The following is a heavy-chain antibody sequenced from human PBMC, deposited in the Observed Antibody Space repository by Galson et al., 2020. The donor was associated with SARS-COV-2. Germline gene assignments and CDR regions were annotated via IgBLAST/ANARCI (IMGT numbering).Heavy chain of an antibody. CDR2: IDWDDDK. CDR1: GFLLSTSGMC. CDR3: ARISGGGYYYGSGSYYGYYYGMDV. V-gene: IGHV2-70*01. D-gene: IGHD3-10*01. J-gene: IGHJ6*02. Sequence: SGPTLVKPTQTLTLTCTFSGFLLSTSGMCVSWIRQPPGKALEWLALIDWDDDKYYSTSLKTRLTISKDTSKNQVVLTMTNMDPVDTATYYCARISGGGYYYGSGSYYGYYYGMDVWGQGTTVTVSS.